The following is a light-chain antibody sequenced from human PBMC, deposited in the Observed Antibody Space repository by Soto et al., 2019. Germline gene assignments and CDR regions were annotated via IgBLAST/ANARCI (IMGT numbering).Light chain of an antibody. Sequence: DIQLTQSPSSLSASVGDRVTITCRASQSIAGYLNWLQQKPGKAPKVLIYAASSLQSGVPSRFSGSGSGTDFTLSISSLQPEDFATYYCQQTYSTVLSFGRGTKVEIK. V-gene: IGKV1-39*01. CDR1: QSIAGY. CDR3: QQTYSTVLS. CDR2: AAS. J-gene: IGKJ4*01.